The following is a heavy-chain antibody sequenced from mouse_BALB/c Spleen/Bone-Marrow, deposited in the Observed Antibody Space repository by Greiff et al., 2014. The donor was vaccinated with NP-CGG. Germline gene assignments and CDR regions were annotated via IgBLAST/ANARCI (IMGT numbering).Heavy chain of an antibody. Sequence: EVQLKESGAELVKPGASVKLSCTASGFNIKDTYMHWVKQRPEQGLEWIGRIDPANGNTKYGPKFQGKATITADTSSNTAYLQLSSLTSEDTAVYYCASYYYGSSSFAYWGQGTLVTVSA. CDR3: ASYYYGSSSFAY. CDR2: IDPANGNT. CDR1: GFNIKDTY. D-gene: IGHD1-1*01. V-gene: IGHV14-3*02. J-gene: IGHJ3*01.